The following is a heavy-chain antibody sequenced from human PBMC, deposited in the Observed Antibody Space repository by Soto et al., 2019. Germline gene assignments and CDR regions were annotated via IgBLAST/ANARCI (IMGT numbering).Heavy chain of an antibody. V-gene: IGHV4-4*02. D-gene: IGHD2-21*01. J-gene: IGHJ4*02. Sequence: QVQLQESGPGLVKASETLSLTCAVSGGSISSTDWWTWVHQPPGKGLEWIAEISQSGSTNYNPSLKSRVTMSLDNSKNQFSLNLTSVTAADTAVYYCATQIAPFTWLYWGQGTLVTVSS. CDR2: ISQSGST. CDR3: ATQIAPFTWLY. CDR1: GGSISSTDW.